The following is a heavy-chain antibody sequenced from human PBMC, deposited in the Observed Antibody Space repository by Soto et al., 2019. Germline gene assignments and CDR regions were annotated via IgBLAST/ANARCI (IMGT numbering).Heavy chain of an antibody. CDR1: GYTFTSYG. J-gene: IGHJ5*02. V-gene: IGHV1-18*01. D-gene: IGHD4-4*01. CDR3: ARDLMEYSNYEVNWFDP. CDR2: ISAYNGNT. Sequence: QVLLVQSGAEVKKPGASVKVSCKASGYTFTSYGISWVRQAPGQGLEWMGWISAYNGNTNYAQKLQGRVTMTTDTSTSTAYMELRSLRSDDTAVYYCARDLMEYSNYEVNWFDPWGQGTLVTVSS.